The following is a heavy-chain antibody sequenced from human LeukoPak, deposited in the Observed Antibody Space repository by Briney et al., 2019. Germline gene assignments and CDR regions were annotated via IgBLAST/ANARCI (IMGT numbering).Heavy chain of an antibody. V-gene: IGHV4-34*01. CDR2: INHSGST. Sequence: PSETLSLTCAVYGGSFSGYYWSWIRQPPGKGLEWIGEINHSGSTNDKPSLKSRVTISVDTSKNQFSLKLNSVTAADTAVYYCARRYSLYYMDVWGRGTTVTVSS. CDR1: GGSFSGYY. J-gene: IGHJ6*03. D-gene: IGHD1-14*01. CDR3: ARRYSLYYMDV.